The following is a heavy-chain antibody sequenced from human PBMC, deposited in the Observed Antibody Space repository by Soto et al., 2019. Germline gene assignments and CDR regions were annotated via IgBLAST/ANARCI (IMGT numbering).Heavy chain of an antibody. D-gene: IGHD3-22*01. CDR2: IRSKANSYAT. J-gene: IGHJ3*02. CDR1: GFTFSGSA. V-gene: IGHV3-73*01. Sequence: LRLSCAASGFTFSGSAMHWVRQASGKGLEWVGRIRSKANSYATAYAASVKGRFTISRDDSKNTAYLQMNSLKTEDTAVYYCTRGPKKYYYDGSGYPGRAKGAYDIWGKGTMVTVSS. CDR3: TRGPKKYYYDGSGYPGRAKGAYDI.